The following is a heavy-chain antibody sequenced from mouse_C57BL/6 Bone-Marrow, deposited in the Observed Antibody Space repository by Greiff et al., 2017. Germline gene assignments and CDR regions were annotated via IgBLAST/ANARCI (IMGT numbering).Heavy chain of an antibody. CDR2: IDPSDSYT. CDR3: ARPIYYDYEGGY. J-gene: IGHJ2*01. D-gene: IGHD2-4*01. CDR1: GYTFTSYW. V-gene: IGHV1-50*01. Sequence: QVQLQQPGAELVKPGASVKLSCKASGYTFTSYWMQWVQQRPGQGLEWIGEIDPSDSYTNYNHKFKGKATLTVDTSSSTAYMQLSSLTSEDSAVYYCARPIYYDYEGGYWGQGTTLTVSS.